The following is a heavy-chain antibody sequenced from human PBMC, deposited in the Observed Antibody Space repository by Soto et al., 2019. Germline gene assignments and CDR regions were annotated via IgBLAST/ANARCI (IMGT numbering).Heavy chain of an antibody. V-gene: IGHV3-30*18. Sequence: QVQLVESGGGVVQPGRSLRLSCVASGFTLSNTGMHWVRQAPGKGLEWVAMIPYDGSGEYYGDSVRGRFTISRDNSKNTLYLQMSSLRPEDTSVYYCSEEWGSYGWFNYFGPWGQGTLVTVSS. CDR2: IPYDGSGE. J-gene: IGHJ5*02. D-gene: IGHD5-18*01. CDR3: SEEWGSYGWFNYFGP. CDR1: GFTLSNTG.